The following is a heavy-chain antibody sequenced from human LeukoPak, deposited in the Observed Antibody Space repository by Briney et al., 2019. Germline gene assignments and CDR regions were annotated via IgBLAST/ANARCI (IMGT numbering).Heavy chain of an antibody. D-gene: IGHD2/OR15-2a*01. CDR3: ARRLSTRSYYLDD. CDR2: IYYSGTT. Sequence: SETLSLTCTVSGGSISISSDYWGWIRQPPGKGLEWIGDIYYSGTTNYNPSLKSRVTMSVDTSKNQFSLKLNSATAADTAVYYYARRLSTRSYYLDDWGQGTLVTVSS. J-gene: IGHJ4*02. V-gene: IGHV4-39*01. CDR1: GGSISISSDY.